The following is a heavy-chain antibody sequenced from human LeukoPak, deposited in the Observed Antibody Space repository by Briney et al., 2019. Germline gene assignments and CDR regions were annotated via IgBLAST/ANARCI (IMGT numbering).Heavy chain of an antibody. CDR3: ARASSRAFDI. V-gene: IGHV3-53*01. Sequence: GGSLILSCAASGFTVSSNYMSWVRQAPGKGLEWVSGIYSGGDTGYADSVKGRLTISRDKSKNTLYLQMNSLRAEDTAVYYCARASSRAFDIWGQGTMVTVSS. J-gene: IGHJ3*02. CDR1: GFTVSSNY. CDR2: IYSGGDT.